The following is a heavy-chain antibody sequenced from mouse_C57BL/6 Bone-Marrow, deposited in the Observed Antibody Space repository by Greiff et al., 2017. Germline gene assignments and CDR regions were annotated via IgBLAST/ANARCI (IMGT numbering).Heavy chain of an antibody. J-gene: IGHJ2*01. CDR2: MDPENGDT. D-gene: IGHD2-4*01. CDR3: TTYDYDY. V-gene: IGHV14-4*01. CDR1: GFNFKADY. Sequence: VQLQQSGAELVRPGASVKLSCTASGFNFKADYMHWLNPRPEQGLEWIGWMDPENGDTEYASKFQGKATITADTASNTAYLQRSSLTSEDTAVYYCTTYDYDYWGQGTTLTVSS.